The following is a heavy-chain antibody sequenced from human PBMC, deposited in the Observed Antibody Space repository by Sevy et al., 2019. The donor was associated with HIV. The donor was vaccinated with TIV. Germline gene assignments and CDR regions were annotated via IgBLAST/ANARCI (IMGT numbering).Heavy chain of an antibody. J-gene: IGHJ6*03. D-gene: IGHD2-15*01. V-gene: IGHV3-53*01. CDR1: GFTVSSNY. CDR2: IYSGGTT. Sequence: GGSLRLSCAASGFTVSSNYMSWVRQAPGKGLEWVSLIYSGGTTYYADSVKGRFTISRDNSKNTLYLQMNSLRAEDTAVYYCARGNCSGGSCYRYYYYYYMDVWGTGTMVTVSS. CDR3: ARGNCSGGSCYRYYYYYYMDV.